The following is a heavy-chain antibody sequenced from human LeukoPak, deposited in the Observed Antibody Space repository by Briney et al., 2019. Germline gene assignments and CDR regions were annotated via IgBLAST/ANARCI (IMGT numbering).Heavy chain of an antibody. Sequence: GGSLRFSCAASGFTSSSYWMSWVRQAPGKGLEWVANIKQDGSEKYYVDSVKGRFTISRDNAKNSLYLQMNSLRAEDTAVYYCARDRGSSGWYEFDYWGQGTLVTVSS. CDR2: IKQDGSEK. CDR3: ARDRGSSGWYEFDY. J-gene: IGHJ4*02. CDR1: GFTSSSYW. D-gene: IGHD6-19*01. V-gene: IGHV3-7*01.